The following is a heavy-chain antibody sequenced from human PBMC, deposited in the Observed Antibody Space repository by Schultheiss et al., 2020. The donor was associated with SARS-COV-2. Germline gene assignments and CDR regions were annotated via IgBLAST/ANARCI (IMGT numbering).Heavy chain of an antibody. D-gene: IGHD5-12*01. CDR2: IKSKTDGGTT. J-gene: IGHJ4*02. Sequence: GESLKISCAASGFTFNSYVMHWVRQAPGKGLEWVGRIKSKTDGGTTDYAAPVKGRFTISRDDSKNTLYLQMNSLKTEDTAVYYCTTDLLQWLRFTRPQFDYWGQGTLVTVSS. CDR3: TTDLLQWLRFTRPQFDY. CDR1: GFTFNSYV. V-gene: IGHV3-15*07.